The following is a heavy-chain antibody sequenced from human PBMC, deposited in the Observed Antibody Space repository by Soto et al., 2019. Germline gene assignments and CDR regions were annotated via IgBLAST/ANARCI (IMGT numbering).Heavy chain of an antibody. CDR2: ISWDGGST. J-gene: IGHJ6*02. Sequence: GSVMLSCAASGLTFDDYAMHLVRQAPGKGLEWVSLISWDGGSTYYADSVKGRFTISRDNSKNSLYLQMNSLRAEDNALYYCAKDCGQSLVGIYYYYYYGMDVWGQGTKVTVYS. CDR3: AKDCGQSLVGIYYYYYYGMDV. CDR1: GLTFDDYA. V-gene: IGHV3-43D*04. D-gene: IGHD6-19*01.